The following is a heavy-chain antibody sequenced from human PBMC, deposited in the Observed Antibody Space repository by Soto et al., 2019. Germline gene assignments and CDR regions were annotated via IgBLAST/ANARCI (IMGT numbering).Heavy chain of an antibody. Sequence: QLQLQESGPGLVRPSETLSLTCTVSGGSISGGTYYWGWIRQPPGKGLEWIGSMFYSGTTYYNTSLKSRVTISVDTSKNQFSLRLSSVTAADTAVYYCARRLPLGYCRGGSCPSFDYWGRGTLVTVSS. V-gene: IGHV4-39*01. CDR2: MFYSGTT. CDR1: GGSISGGTYY. D-gene: IGHD2-15*01. CDR3: ARRLPLGYCRGGSCPSFDY. J-gene: IGHJ4*02.